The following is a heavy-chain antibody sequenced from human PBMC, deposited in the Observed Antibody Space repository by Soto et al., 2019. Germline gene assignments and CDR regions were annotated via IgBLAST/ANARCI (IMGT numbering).Heavy chain of an antibody. V-gene: IGHV1-8*01. Sequence: ASVKVSCKASGYTFTSYDINWVRQATGQGLEWMGWMNPNSGNTDYAQKFQGRVTMTRNTSISTAYMELSSLRSEDTAVYYCARDYSSGYGMDVWGQGXTVTVYS. D-gene: IGHD6-19*01. CDR3: ARDYSSGYGMDV. CDR1: GYTFTSYD. CDR2: MNPNSGNT. J-gene: IGHJ6*02.